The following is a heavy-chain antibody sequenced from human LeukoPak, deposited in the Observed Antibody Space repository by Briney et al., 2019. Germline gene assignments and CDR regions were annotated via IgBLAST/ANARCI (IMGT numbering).Heavy chain of an antibody. CDR2: SVSILGIP. Sequence: SSVNGSCRRSGGTFSNSVFSGVRQAPGQGVEWVGRSVSILGIPNYAQKCQGRVTITVDNSTNTAYMELSSLTSDDTAMYYCARDFTDDAFDIWGQGTMVTVS. J-gene: IGHJ3*02. CDR1: GGTFSNSV. V-gene: IGHV1-69*04. CDR3: ARDFTDDAFDI.